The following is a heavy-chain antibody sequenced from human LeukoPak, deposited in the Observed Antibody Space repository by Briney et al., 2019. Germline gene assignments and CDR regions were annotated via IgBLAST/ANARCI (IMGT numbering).Heavy chain of an antibody. J-gene: IGHJ2*01. V-gene: IGHV4-39*07. CDR2: IYYSGST. CDR3: AKESNSSDNWYFDL. Sequence: SETLSLTCTVSGGSISSSSYYWGWIRQPPGKGLEWIGSIYYSGSTYYNPSLKSRVTISVGKSKNQFSLKLSSVTAADTAVYYCAKESNSSDNWYFDLWGRGTLVTVSS. CDR1: GGSISSSSYY. D-gene: IGHD2/OR15-2a*01.